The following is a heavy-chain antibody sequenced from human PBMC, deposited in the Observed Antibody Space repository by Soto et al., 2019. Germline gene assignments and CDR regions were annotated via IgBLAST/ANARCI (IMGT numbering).Heavy chain of an antibody. Sequence: SVKVSSNPSGYTFTSYGISWVRQAPGQGLEWMGWISAYNGNTNYAQKLQGRVTMTTDTSTSTAYMELRSLRSDDTAVYYCARDFPRYCSGGSCSDYWGQGTLVTVSS. J-gene: IGHJ4*02. V-gene: IGHV1-18*01. CDR3: ARDFPRYCSGGSCSDY. CDR1: GYTFTSYG. D-gene: IGHD2-15*01. CDR2: ISAYNGNT.